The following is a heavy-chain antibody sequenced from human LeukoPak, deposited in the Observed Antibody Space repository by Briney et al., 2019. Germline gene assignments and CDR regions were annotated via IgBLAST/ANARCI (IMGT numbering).Heavy chain of an antibody. CDR2: INHSGST. V-gene: IGHV4-34*01. CDR3: ARARTPLTYYYYYMDV. J-gene: IGHJ6*03. CDR1: GGSFSGYY. Sequence: SETLSLTCAVYGGSFSGYYWSWIRQPPGKGLEWIGEINHSGSTNYNPSHKSRVTISVDTSKNQFSLKLSSVTAADTAVYYCARARTPLTYYYYYMDVWGKGTTVTVSS.